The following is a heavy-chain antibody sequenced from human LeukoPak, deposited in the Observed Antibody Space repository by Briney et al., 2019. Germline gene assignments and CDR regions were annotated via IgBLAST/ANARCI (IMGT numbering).Heavy chain of an antibody. J-gene: IGHJ5*02. CDR3: ARESYDFWSGYPQFFDP. CDR1: GFTFRDFY. CDR2: ISNSGGTI. D-gene: IGHD3-3*01. V-gene: IGHV3-11*01. Sequence: GGSLRLSCAASGFTFRDFYMSWIRQAPGKGPEWLSYISNSGGTIYYADSVKGRFTVSRDNTKNSVYLQMNSLRVEDTAVYYCARESYDFWSGYPQFFDPWGQGTMVIVSS.